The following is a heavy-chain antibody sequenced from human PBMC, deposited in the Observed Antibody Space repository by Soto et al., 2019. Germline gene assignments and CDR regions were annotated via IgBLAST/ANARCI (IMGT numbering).Heavy chain of an antibody. V-gene: IGHV4-59*01. CDR1: GGSISSYY. J-gene: IGHJ4*02. CDR2: IYYSGST. CDR3: ASTYYDYIWGSYRSFRPAAHFDY. D-gene: IGHD3-16*02. Sequence: KSSETLSLTCTVSGGSISSYYWSWIRQPPGKGLEWIGYIYYSGSTNYNPSLKSRVTISVDTSKNQFSLKLSSVTAADTAVYYCASTYYDYIWGSYRSFRPAAHFDYWGQGTLVTVSS.